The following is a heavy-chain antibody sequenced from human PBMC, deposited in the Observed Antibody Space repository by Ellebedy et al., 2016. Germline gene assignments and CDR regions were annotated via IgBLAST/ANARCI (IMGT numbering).Heavy chain of an antibody. CDR1: GYNFNNYW. D-gene: IGHD6-19*01. CDR3: ATSISGWTQDFDL. CDR2: IYPGDSDT. J-gene: IGHJ2*01. Sequence: GESLKISCQGSGYNFNNYWIAWVRQMPGKGLEWMGIIYPGDSDTRYSPSFQGQVTISADKSISTAYLQWSGLKPSDTAIYYCATSISGWTQDFDLWGRGTLVTVSS. V-gene: IGHV5-51*01.